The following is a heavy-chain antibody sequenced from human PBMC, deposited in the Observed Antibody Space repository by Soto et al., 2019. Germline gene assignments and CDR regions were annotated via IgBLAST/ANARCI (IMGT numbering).Heavy chain of an antibody. J-gene: IGHJ4*01. CDR2: MNPNAGNS. V-gene: IGHV1-8*02. CDR3: ARRAETNGWNGFGADKYYFDY. CDR1: GYTFTSYY. Sequence: ASVKVSCKASGYTFTSYYMHWVRQATGQGLEWMGWMNPNAGNSRYAQKFQGRVTMTSDTSISTAHMELSSLRSEDTAVYYCARRAETNGWNGFGADKYYFDYWGQGTLVTVSS. D-gene: IGHD1-1*01.